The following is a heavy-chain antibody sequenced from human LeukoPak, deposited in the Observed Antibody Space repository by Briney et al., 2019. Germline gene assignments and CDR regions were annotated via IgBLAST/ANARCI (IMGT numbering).Heavy chain of an antibody. CDR3: AREIRYTASAFDY. CDR1: GFTFSSYA. D-gene: IGHD2-2*02. Sequence: PGGSLRLSCAASGFTFSSYAMNWVRQAPGKGLEWVSSFGTRSTSIYYARSVTGRFIISRDNAKNSLYLQMNSLRAEDTAVYYCAREIRYTASAFDYWGQGTLVTVSS. V-gene: IGHV3-21*04. J-gene: IGHJ4*02. CDR2: FGTRSTSI.